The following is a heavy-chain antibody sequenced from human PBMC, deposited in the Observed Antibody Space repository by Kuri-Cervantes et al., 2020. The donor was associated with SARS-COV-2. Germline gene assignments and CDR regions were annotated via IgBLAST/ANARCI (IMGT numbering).Heavy chain of an antibody. CDR1: GYTFTGYY. V-gene: IGHV1-2*02. Sequence: ASVKVSCKASGYTFTGYYMHWVRQAPGQGLEWMGWINPNSGGTNYAQKFQGRVTMTRDTSISTAYMELSRLRSDDTAVYYCARGRQVRLRFLEWLFEWFDPWGQGTQVTVSS. CDR2: INPNSGGT. J-gene: IGHJ5*02. CDR3: ARGRQVRLRFLEWLFEWFDP. D-gene: IGHD3-3*01.